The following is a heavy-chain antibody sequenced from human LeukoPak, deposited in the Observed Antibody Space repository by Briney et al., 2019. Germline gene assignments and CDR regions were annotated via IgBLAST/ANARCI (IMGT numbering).Heavy chain of an antibody. CDR2: IYHSGST. CDR1: GGSISSSNW. Sequence: SETLSLTCAVSGGSISSSNWWSWVRQPPGKGLEWIGEIYHSGSTNYNPSLKSRVTISVDKSKNQFSLKLSSVTAADTAVYFCAREGGDSSGYYHDSWGQGTLVTVSS. CDR3: AREGGDSSGYYHDS. J-gene: IGHJ4*02. V-gene: IGHV4-4*02. D-gene: IGHD3-22*01.